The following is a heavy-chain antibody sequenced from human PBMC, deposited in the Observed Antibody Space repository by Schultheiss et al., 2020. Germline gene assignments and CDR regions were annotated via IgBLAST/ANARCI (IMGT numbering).Heavy chain of an antibody. J-gene: IGHJ5*02. Sequence: GGSLRLSCAASGFTFGDYAMSWVRQAPGKGLEWVSALSGGGGGTYYADSVMGRFTITRDNSNNTLYLQMSSLRAEDTAVYYCAKVRPTHSSLTFDPWGQGTLVTVSS. CDR1: GFTFGDYA. CDR2: LSGGGGGT. CDR3: AKVRPTHSSLTFDP. D-gene: IGHD6-13*01. V-gene: IGHV3-23*01.